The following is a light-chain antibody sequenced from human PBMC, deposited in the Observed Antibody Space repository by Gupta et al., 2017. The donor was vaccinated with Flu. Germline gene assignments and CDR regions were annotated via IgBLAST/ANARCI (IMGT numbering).Light chain of an antibody. CDR3: QSADSSGTYWV. J-gene: IGLJ3*02. CDR2: KDT. Sequence: SYELTQPPSVSVSPGQTARSTCTGHVFPKQYVYWYQQKAGRAPVLLIYKDTERPSGIPLRFSGSMSGTTGTLTISGVQPEDEADYYCQSADSSGTYWVFGGGTKLTVL. V-gene: IGLV3-25*03. CDR1: VFPKQY.